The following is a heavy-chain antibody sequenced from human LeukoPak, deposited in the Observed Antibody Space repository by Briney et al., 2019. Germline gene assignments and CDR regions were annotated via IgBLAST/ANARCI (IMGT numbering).Heavy chain of an antibody. CDR2: LYDTRRR. V-gene: IGHV4-59*01. J-gene: IGHJ4*02. Sequence: SETLSLTCTVSGGTISFYYWSWMRQPPGKGLDGIGYLYDTRRRYYNPSIDRGVTISLVMTRIQFSLNLTYVTAADTADYYFSRGRGSLMYWGQGTLATVSS. D-gene: IGHD3-10*01. CDR1: GGTISFYY. CDR3: SRGRGSLMY.